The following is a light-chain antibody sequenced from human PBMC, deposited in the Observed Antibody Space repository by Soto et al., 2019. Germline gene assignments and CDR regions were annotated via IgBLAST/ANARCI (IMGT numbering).Light chain of an antibody. Sequence: EIVMTQSPGTLSVSPGERATLSCRASQSVSNTVAWYQRKPGQAPRLLFSGASTRATGVPATFSGSGSGTDFTLTISSLQSADFAVYYCQQYNNWPPTFGQGTSVAVK. CDR1: QSVSNT. J-gene: IGKJ1*01. V-gene: IGKV3-15*01. CDR3: QQYNNWPPT. CDR2: GAS.